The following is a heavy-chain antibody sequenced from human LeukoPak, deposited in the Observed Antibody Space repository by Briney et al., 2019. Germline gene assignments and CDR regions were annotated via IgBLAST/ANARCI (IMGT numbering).Heavy chain of an antibody. CDR3: ARDEEWCLFDY. CDR2: IPHVGPEK. D-gene: IGHD3-3*01. Sequence: GWSLRLSCAASGFTSSSYCMSWVRHAPGMTPDSAPFIPHVGPEKYYVDSVKGRFSISRYNAKNSLYLQMNSLRAEDTAVYYCARDEEWCLFDYWGQGTLVTVSS. V-gene: IGHV3-7*01. J-gene: IGHJ4*02. CDR1: GFTSSSYC.